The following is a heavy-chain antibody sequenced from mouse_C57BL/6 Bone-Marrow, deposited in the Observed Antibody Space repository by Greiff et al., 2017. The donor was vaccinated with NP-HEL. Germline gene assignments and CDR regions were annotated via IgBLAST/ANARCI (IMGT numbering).Heavy chain of an antibody. D-gene: IGHD1-1*01. CDR3: SRGRTTVVAKGVVHWYFDV. J-gene: IGHJ1*03. CDR2: IDPNSGGT. CDR1: GYTFTSYW. Sequence: QVQLQQSGAELVKPGASVKLSCKASGYTFTSYWMHWVKQRPGRGLEWIGRIDPNSGGTQYNEKFKSKATLTGDKPSSTADMQLSSLTSEDSAVYYCSRGRTTVVAKGVVHWYFDVWGTGTTVTVSS. V-gene: IGHV1-72*01.